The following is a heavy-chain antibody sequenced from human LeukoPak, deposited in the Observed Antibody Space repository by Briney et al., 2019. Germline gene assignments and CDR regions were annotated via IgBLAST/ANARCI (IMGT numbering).Heavy chain of an antibody. CDR1: GFIFSSYG. CDR3: ARDSKYYYDSSGYSFDY. V-gene: IGHV3-33*08. D-gene: IGHD3-22*01. Sequence: PGGSLRLSCAASGFIFSSYGMHWVRQAPGKGLEWVAVIWYDGSNKYYADSVKGRFTISRDNSKNTLYLQMNSLRAEDTAVYYCARDSKYYYDSSGYSFDYWGQGTLVTVSS. J-gene: IGHJ4*02. CDR2: IWYDGSNK.